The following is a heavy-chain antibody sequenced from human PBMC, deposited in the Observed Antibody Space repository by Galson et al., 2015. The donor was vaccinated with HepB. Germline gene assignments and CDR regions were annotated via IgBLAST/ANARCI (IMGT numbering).Heavy chain of an antibody. CDR3: ARDTWFGELYYYYGMDV. CDR1: GFTFSSYS. J-gene: IGHJ6*02. Sequence: SLRLSCAASGFTFSSYSMNWVRQAPGKGLEWVSSISSSSSYIYYADSVKGRFTISRDNAKNSLYLQMNSLRAEDTAVYYCARDTWFGELYYYYGMDVRGQGTTVTVSS. D-gene: IGHD3-10*01. V-gene: IGHV3-21*01. CDR2: ISSSSSYI.